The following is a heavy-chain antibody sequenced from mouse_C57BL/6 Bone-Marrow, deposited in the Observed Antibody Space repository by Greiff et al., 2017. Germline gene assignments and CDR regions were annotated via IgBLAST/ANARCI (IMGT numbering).Heavy chain of an antibody. V-gene: IGHV1-54*01. CDR2: INPGSGGT. J-gene: IGHJ4*01. D-gene: IGHD1-1*01. Sequence: QVQLQQSGAELVRPGTSVKVSCKASGYAFTNYLIEWVKQRPGQGLEWIGVINPGSGGTNYNEKFKGKATLTADKSSSTAYMQLSSLTSEDSEVYFCAGGYYGSSSYYYAMDYWGKGTSVTVSS. CDR3: AGGYYGSSSYYYAMDY. CDR1: GYAFTNYL.